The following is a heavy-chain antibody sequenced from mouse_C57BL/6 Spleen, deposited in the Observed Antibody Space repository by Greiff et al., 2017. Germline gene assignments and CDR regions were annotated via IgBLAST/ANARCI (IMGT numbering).Heavy chain of an antibody. CDR1: GYTFTDYY. D-gene: IGHD3-3*01. J-gene: IGHJ3*01. CDR3: AIRDRD. V-gene: IGHV1-76*01. CDR2: IYPGSGNT. Sequence: VQLQQSGAELVRPGASVKLSCKASGYTFTDYYINWVKQRPGQGLEWIARIYPGSGNTYYNEKFKGKATLTAEKSSSTAYMQLSSLTSEDSAVYFCAIRDRDWGQGTLVTVSA.